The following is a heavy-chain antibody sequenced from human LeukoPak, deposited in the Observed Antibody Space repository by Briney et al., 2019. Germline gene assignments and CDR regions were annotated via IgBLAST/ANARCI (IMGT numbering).Heavy chain of an antibody. CDR3: ARDGPIAVAGTFQTSPYYFDY. D-gene: IGHD6-19*01. V-gene: IGHV4-4*07. CDR2: IYTSGST. CDR1: GGSISSYY. J-gene: IGHJ4*02. Sequence: SETLSLTCTVSGGSISSYYRSWIRQPAGKGLEWIGRIYTSGSTNYNPSLKSRVTMSVDTSKNQFSLKLSSVTAADTAVYYCARDGPIAVAGTFQTSPYYFDYWGQGTLVTVSS.